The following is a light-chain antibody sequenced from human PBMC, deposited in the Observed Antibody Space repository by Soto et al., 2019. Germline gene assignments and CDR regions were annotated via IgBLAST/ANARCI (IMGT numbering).Light chain of an antibody. V-gene: IGKV1-39*01. J-gene: IGKJ1*01. Sequence: DVQMTQSPSSLSASVGDRVTITCRASQSISTYLNWYQQKPGKAPKLLIYATSNLQSGVPSRFSGSGSVTDFTLTISSLQRDDFATYFCQQSYSTLWTFGQGTKVDIK. CDR3: QQSYSTLWT. CDR1: QSISTY. CDR2: ATS.